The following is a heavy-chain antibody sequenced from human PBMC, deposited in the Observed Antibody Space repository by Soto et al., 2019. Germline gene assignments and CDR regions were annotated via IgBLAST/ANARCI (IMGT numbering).Heavy chain of an antibody. V-gene: IGHV4-4*02. CDR1: GGSISSSYW. CDR2: IYHSGST. CDR3: AKVSGAYCYGMDF. Sequence: SETLSLTCAVSGGSISSSYWWSWVRQPPGKGLEWIGEIYHSGSTNYNTSLKSRVTISVDKSKNQFSLKVTSVTAADTAVYYCAKVSGAYCYGMDFWGQGSTDTGSS. J-gene: IGHJ6*02. D-gene: IGHD1-26*01.